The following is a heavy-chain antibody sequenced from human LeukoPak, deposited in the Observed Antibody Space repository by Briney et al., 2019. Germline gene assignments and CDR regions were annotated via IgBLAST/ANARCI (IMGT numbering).Heavy chain of an antibody. CDR3: ARAASIAARTAGY. CDR1: EYTFTSYD. Sequence: ASVKVSCKASEYTFTSYDINWVRQATGQGLEWMGWMNPNSGNTGYAQKFQGRVTMTRNTSISTAYMELNSLRSEDTAVYYCARAASIAARTAGYWGQGTLVTVSS. V-gene: IGHV1-8*01. D-gene: IGHD6-6*01. J-gene: IGHJ4*02. CDR2: MNPNSGNT.